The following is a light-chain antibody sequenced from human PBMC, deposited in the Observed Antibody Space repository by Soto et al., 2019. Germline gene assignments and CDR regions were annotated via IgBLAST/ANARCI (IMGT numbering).Light chain of an antibody. V-gene: IGKV3-11*01. Sequence: EIELTQSPATLSLSPGERATLSCRASQSVSRYLAWYQQKPGQAPRLLIFDASQRATGIPARFRGSGSGTDFTLSISSLEPEDFAVYYCQQRTDRPPWTFGQGTKVDIK. CDR1: QSVSRY. J-gene: IGKJ1*01. CDR3: QQRTDRPPWT. CDR2: DAS.